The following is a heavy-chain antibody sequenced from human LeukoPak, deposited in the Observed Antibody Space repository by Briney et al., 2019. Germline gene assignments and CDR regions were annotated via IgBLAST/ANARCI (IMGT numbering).Heavy chain of an antibody. D-gene: IGHD3-10*01. Sequence: GGSLRLSCAASGFTFSSYSMNWVRQAPGKGLEWVSYISSSSSTIYYADSVKGRFTISRDNSKNTLSLQMNSLRPEDTAVYYCVKESGPFGAFDIWGQGTTVIVSS. CDR3: VKESGPFGAFDI. CDR1: GFTFSSYS. J-gene: IGHJ3*02. V-gene: IGHV3-48*01. CDR2: ISSSSSTI.